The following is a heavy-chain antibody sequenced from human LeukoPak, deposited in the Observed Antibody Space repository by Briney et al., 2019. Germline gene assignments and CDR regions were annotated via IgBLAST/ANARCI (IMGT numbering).Heavy chain of an antibody. CDR3: ARGSVTTGPFGMDV. CDR1: GFTFSNYS. V-gene: IGHV3-21*01. D-gene: IGHD5-18*01. J-gene: IGHJ6*02. Sequence: GRSLRLSCAASGFTFSNYSMNWVRQAPGKGLEWVSSISSRSTYIYYAGSVKGRFTNSRDNSKNTLYLQMNSLRAEDTAVYYCARGSVTTGPFGMDVWGQGATVTVSS. CDR2: ISSRSTYI.